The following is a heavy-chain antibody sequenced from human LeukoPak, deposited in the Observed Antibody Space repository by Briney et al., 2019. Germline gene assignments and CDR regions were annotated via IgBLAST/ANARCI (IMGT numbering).Heavy chain of an antibody. V-gene: IGHV4-34*01. CDR1: GGSLSSGAYY. CDR3: ASRRDGYNTPLDY. D-gene: IGHD5-24*01. J-gene: IGHJ4*02. Sequence: PSETLSLTCTVSGGSLSSGAYYWSWIRQPPGKGLEWIGEINHSGSTNYNPSLKSRVTISVDTSKNQFSLKLSSVTAADTAVYYCASRRDGYNTPLDYWGQGTLVTVSS. CDR2: INHSGST.